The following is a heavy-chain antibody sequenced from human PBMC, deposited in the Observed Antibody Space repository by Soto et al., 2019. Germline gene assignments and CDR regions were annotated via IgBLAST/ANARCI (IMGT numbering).Heavy chain of an antibody. J-gene: IGHJ4*02. V-gene: IGHV2-5*01. CDR2: IYWNDDK. CDR3: AHGQGDSSGREYYFDY. Sequence: GPTLVNPTQTLTLTCTFSGFSLSTSGVGVGWIRQPPGKALEWLALIYWNDDKRYSPSLKSRLTITKDTSKNQVVLTMTNMDPVDTATYYCAHGQGDSSGREYYFDYWGQGTLVTVSS. D-gene: IGHD6-19*01. CDR1: GFSLSTSGVG.